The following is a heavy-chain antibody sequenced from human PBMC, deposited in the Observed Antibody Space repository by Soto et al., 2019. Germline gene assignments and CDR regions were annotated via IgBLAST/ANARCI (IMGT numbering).Heavy chain of an antibody. CDR3: ARAAVLNIVVVVVDAFDI. V-gene: IGHV4-31*03. Sequence: SETLSLTCTVSGGSISSGGYYWSWIRQHPGKGLEWIGYIYYSGSTYYNPSLKSRVTISVDTSKNQFSLKLSSVTAADTAVYYCARAAVLNIVVVVVDAFDIWGQGTMVTVSS. CDR2: IYYSGST. J-gene: IGHJ3*02. D-gene: IGHD2-15*01. CDR1: GGSISSGGYY.